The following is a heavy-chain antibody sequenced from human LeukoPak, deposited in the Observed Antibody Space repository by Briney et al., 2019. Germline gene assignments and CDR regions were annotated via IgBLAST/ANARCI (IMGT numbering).Heavy chain of an antibody. CDR3: ARDWDESTQLERMNYFDY. V-gene: IGHV6-1*01. Sequence: SQTLSLTCAISGDSVSSNSAAWNWIRQSPSRGLGWLGRTYCRSKCYNEFATSVKSRISLYADTSKNQLSLQLNSVTPEDTAVYYCARDWDESTQLERMNYFDYWGQGTLVTVSS. CDR1: GDSVSSNSAA. D-gene: IGHD1-1*01. J-gene: IGHJ4*02. CDR2: TYCRSKCYN.